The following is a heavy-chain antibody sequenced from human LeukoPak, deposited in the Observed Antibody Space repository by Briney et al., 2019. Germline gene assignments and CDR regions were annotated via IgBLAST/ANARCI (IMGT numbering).Heavy chain of an antibody. V-gene: IGHV4-4*07. J-gene: IGHJ5*02. CDR2: IYTSGST. CDR1: GGSISGYY. D-gene: IGHD4-17*01. Sequence: PSETLSLTCSVSGGSISGYYWSWIRQPAGKGLEWIGRIYTSGSTNYNPSLKSRISISVDTSKNQFSLKLSSVTAADTAVYYCARDTGTTGEVKFDPWGQGTLVTVSS. CDR3: ARDTGTTGEVKFDP.